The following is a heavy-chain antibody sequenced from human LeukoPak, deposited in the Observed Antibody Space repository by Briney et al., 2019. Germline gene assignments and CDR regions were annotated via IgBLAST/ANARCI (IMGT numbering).Heavy chain of an antibody. CDR2: IRYDGSNK. CDR3: AKYLNVDTAMVNDAFDI. CDR1: GCTFSSYG. V-gene: IGHV3-30*02. Sequence: GGSLRLSFVASGCTFSSYGMHWVRQAPGKGLEWVAFIRYDGSNKYYADSVKGRFTISRDNSKNTLYLQMNSLRAEDTAVYYCAKYLNVDTAMVNDAFDIWGQGTMVTVSS. J-gene: IGHJ3*02. D-gene: IGHD5-18*01.